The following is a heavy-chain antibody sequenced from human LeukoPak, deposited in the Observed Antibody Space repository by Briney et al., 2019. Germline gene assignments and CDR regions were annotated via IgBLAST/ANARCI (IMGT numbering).Heavy chain of an antibody. J-gene: IGHJ4*02. CDR3: TRDLNSGGSC. CDR1: GFTVSSSY. V-gene: IGHV3-53*01. CDR2: IHSGGKT. Sequence: GGSLRLSCAASGFTVSSSYMSWVRQAPGKGLEWVSVIHSGGKTYYADSVKGRFSISRDNSKNTLYLQMNSLRAQDTAVYYCTRDLNSGGSCWGRGALVTVSS. D-gene: IGHD2-15*01.